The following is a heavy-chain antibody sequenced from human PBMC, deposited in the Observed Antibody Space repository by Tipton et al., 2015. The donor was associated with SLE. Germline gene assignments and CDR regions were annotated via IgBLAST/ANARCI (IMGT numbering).Heavy chain of an antibody. CDR2: VFSSGST. CDR1: GASISTDNYR. CDR3: VRGIRGATAPDY. J-gene: IGHJ4*02. Sequence: TLSLTCSVSGASISTDNYRWSWIRQPAGKGLEWIGRVFSSGSTNYNPSLQSRLPMSVDTSKNQSSLKLSSVTAADTAVYYCVRGIRGATAPDYWGQGTLVTVSS. D-gene: IGHD1-26*01. V-gene: IGHV4-61*02.